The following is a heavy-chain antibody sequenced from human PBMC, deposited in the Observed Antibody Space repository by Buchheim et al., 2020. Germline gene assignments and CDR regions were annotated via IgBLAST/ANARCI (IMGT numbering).Heavy chain of an antibody. CDR1: GYTFTSYY. D-gene: IGHD3-22*01. V-gene: IGHV1-46*01. CDR3: ARDANDYYESSGSGYYYYYYMDV. Sequence: QVQLVQSGAEVKKPGASVKVSCKASGYTFTSYYMHWVRQSPGQGLEWMGIINPSGGSTSYAQKFQGRVTMTRDTSTSTVYMELSSLRSEDTAVYYCARDANDYYESSGSGYYYYYYMDVWGKGTT. J-gene: IGHJ6*03. CDR2: INPSGGST.